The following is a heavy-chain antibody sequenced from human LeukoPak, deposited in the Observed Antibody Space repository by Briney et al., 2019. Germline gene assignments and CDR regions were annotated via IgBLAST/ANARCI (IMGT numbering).Heavy chain of an antibody. CDR3: AKDVRVGGGGMDV. CDR2: ISDSGANK. CDR1: GXTFSTYA. Sequence: GGSLRLSCAASGXTFSTYAMTWVRQAPGKGLEWVSLISDSGANKHYADSVKGRFTISRDNSKNTVSLQMNSLRAEDTAVYYCAKDVRVGGGGMDVWGQGTPVTVSS. D-gene: IGHD1-26*01. V-gene: IGHV3-23*01. J-gene: IGHJ6*02.